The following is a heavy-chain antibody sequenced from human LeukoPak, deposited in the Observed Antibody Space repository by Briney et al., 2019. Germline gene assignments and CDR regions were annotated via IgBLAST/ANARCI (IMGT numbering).Heavy chain of an antibody. J-gene: IGHJ3*02. CDR2: MNPNSGNT. CDR3: AREPPPPQYCSGGSCYSDAFDI. Sequence: ASVKLSCKASGYTFTSYDINWVRQATGQGLEWMGWMNPNSGNTGYAQKFQGRVTMTRNTSISTAYMELSSLRSEDTAVYYCAREPPPPQYCSGGSCYSDAFDIWGQGTMVTVSS. CDR1: GYTFTSYD. V-gene: IGHV1-8*01. D-gene: IGHD2-15*01.